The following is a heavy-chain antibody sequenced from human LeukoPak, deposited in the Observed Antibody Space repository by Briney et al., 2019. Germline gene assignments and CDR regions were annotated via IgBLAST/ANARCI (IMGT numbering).Heavy chain of an antibody. V-gene: IGHV3-23*01. Sequence: GGSLRLSCAASGFIFSSHGMNWVRQAPGKGLEWVSGISPGGDIKYYADSVKGRFVISRDNSKNTVYLQMNSLRVDDTARYYCAQDGAWLRFDHWGQGTLVTVSS. CDR2: ISPGGDIK. CDR3: AQDGAWLRFDH. CDR1: GFIFSSHG. D-gene: IGHD5-12*01. J-gene: IGHJ4*02.